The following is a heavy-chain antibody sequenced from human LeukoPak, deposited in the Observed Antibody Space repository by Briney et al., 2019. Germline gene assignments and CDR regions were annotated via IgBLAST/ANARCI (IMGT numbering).Heavy chain of an antibody. D-gene: IGHD2-2*01. CDR2: IYTSGST. V-gene: IGHV4-4*07. J-gene: IGHJ6*03. Sequence: SETLSLTCTVSGGSISSYYWSWIRQPAGKGLEWIGRIYTSGSTNYNPSLKSRVTMSVDTSKNQFSLKLSSVTAADTAVYYCTRHATVPAATKYYYYYYYMDVWGKGTTVTVSS. CDR1: GGSISSYY. CDR3: TRHATVPAATKYYYYYYYMDV.